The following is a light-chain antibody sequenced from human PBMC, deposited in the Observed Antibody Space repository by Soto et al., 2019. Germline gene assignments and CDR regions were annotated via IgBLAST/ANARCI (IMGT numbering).Light chain of an antibody. CDR3: IQGTHWPYA. CDR1: QSLVHSDGNTY. CDR2: KVS. J-gene: IGKJ2*01. V-gene: IGKV2-30*02. Sequence: DVVMTQSPLSLPVTLGQPASISCRSSQSLVHSDGNTYLNWFQQRPGQSPRRLICKVSNRDSEVPDRFSGSASGTDFTLKISRVEAEDVGVYYCIQGTHWPYAFGQGTKLEIK.